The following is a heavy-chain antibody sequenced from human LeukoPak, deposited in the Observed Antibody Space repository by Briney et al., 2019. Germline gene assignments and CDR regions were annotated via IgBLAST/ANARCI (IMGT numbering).Heavy chain of an antibody. V-gene: IGHV3-9*01. CDR1: GFTFDDYA. D-gene: IGHD6-13*01. CDR3: AKDAAAGTGVFDY. CDR2: ISWSSGSI. Sequence: GRSLRLSCAASGFTFDDYAMHWVRQAPGKGLEWVSGISWSSGSIGYADSVKGPFTISRDNAKHSLYLQMNSLRAEDTALYYCAKDAAAGTGVFDYWGQGTLVTASS. J-gene: IGHJ4*02.